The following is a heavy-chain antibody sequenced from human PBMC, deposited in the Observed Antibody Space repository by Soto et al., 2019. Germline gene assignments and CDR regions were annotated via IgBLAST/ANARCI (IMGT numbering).Heavy chain of an antibody. D-gene: IGHD2-8*02. CDR1: GFSLSTSGVA. Sequence: GPTRVNPTKPLRLTGRFSGFSLSTSGVAVGWIRQPPEKALEWLALIFWDDDRRYSPSLKSRLTITKDTSKNQVVLTLTNMDPVDTATYYCAHMLTGTGGHFDHWGQGTLVPVSS. CDR2: IFWDDDR. V-gene: IGHV2-5*02. J-gene: IGHJ4*02. CDR3: AHMLTGTGGHFDH.